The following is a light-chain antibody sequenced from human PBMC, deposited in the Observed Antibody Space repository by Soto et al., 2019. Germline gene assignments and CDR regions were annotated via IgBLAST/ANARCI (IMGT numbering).Light chain of an antibody. Sequence: DIQMTQSPSTLSASVGDRVTITCRASQSISSWLAWYQQKPGKAPKLLIYKASSLESGVPSRFSGSGSGTEFTLTISSLQPEDFATYYCQQYNSYSTFGQGTKVEIE. CDR2: KAS. J-gene: IGKJ1*01. CDR1: QSISSW. V-gene: IGKV1-5*03. CDR3: QQYNSYST.